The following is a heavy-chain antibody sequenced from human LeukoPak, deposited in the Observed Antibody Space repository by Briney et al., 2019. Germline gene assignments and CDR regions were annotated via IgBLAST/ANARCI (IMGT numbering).Heavy chain of an antibody. CDR1: GYSCTNYC. D-gene: IGHD1-26*01. CDR3: ARRWEGSRMFDP. J-gene: IGHJ5*02. Sequence: GESLKISCKGSGYSCTNYCISWVRQMPGKVLEWMGIIYPGDSDTRYSPSFQGQVTISADKSISTAYLQWSSLKASDTAMYYCARRWEGSRMFDPWGQGTLVTVSS. CDR2: IYPGDSDT. V-gene: IGHV5-51*01.